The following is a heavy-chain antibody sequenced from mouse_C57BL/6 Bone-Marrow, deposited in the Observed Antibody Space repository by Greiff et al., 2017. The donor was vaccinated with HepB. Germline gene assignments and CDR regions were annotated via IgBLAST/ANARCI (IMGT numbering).Heavy chain of an antibody. CDR3: ARHEGFYYYGSSPWFAY. CDR2: FYPGSGSI. J-gene: IGHJ3*01. V-gene: IGHV1-62-2*01. D-gene: IGHD1-1*01. CDR1: GYTFTEYT. Sequence: VKLQESGAELVKPGASVKLSCKASGYTFTEYTIHWVKQRSGQGLEWIGWFYPGSGSIKYNEKFKDKATLTADKSSSTVYMELSRLTSEDSAVYFCARHEGFYYYGSSPWFAYWGQGTLVTVSA.